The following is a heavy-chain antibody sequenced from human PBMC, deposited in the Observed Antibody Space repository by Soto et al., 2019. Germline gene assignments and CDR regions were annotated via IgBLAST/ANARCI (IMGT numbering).Heavy chain of an antibody. D-gene: IGHD2-15*01. J-gene: IGHJ4*02. Sequence: EVQLVESGGGLVHPGGSLRLSCAASGFSLRSYGMVWVRQAPGKGLEYVSAISGDGGTTSYGKSVKGRFSISRDNSKNTLYLQMGSLRPEDRALYYCARMEAATGGFDYWGQGTLVSVSS. CDR3: ARMEAATGGFDY. CDR2: ISGDGGTT. V-gene: IGHV3-64*01. CDR1: GFSLRSYG.